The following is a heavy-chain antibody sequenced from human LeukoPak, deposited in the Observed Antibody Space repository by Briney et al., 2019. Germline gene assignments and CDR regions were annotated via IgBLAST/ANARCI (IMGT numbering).Heavy chain of an antibody. CDR2: IRGNGRST. CDR3: ARRPRGSSGYYAYYFES. Sequence: GGPLTPPCTASGYTCSGYAMSWLRKSTGQGLEWVWDIRGNGRSTYFVDSVKGRFTISRDNSKNTLFLQMNSLRAEDTAVYYCARRPRGSSGYYAYYFESWGLGTLVTVSS. V-gene: IGHV3-23*01. CDR1: GYTCSGYA. D-gene: IGHD3-3*01. J-gene: IGHJ4*02.